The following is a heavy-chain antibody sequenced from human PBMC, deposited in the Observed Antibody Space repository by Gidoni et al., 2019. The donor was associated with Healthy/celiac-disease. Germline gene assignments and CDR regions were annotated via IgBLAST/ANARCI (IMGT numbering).Heavy chain of an antibody. CDR1: GLTFSSYS. CDR3: ARVPGTSMDV. D-gene: IGHD1-7*01. V-gene: IGHV3-21*01. J-gene: IGHJ6*02. CDR2: ISSSSSNI. Sequence: EVQLVESGGGLVKTGGSLRLSCAASGLTFSSYSMNWVRQAPGKGLEWVSSISSSSSNIYYADSVKGRFTITRDKAKNSLYLQMNSLRAEDTAVDYCARVPGTSMDVWGQGTTVTVSS.